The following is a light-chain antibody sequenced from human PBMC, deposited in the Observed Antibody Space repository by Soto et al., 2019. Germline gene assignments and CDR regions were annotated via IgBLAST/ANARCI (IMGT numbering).Light chain of an antibody. J-gene: IGKJ5*01. Sequence: DIVMTQSPDYLAVSLGERATINCNSSQSVLYSSNNKNYLAWYQQKPGQPPKLLIYWASTRESGVPDRFSGSGSGTDFTLTISSLQAEDVAVYYCQQYYSTPITFGQGTRLEIK. V-gene: IGKV4-1*01. CDR1: QSVLYSSNNKNY. CDR3: QQYYSTPIT. CDR2: WAS.